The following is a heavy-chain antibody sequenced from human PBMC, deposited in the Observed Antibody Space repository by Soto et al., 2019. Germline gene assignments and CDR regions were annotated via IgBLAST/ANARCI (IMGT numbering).Heavy chain of an antibody. J-gene: IGHJ4*02. Sequence: SETLSLTCTVSGGSISSSSYYWGWIRQPPGKGLEWIGSIYYSGSTYYNPSLKSRVTISVDTSKNQFSLKLSSVTAADTAVYYCARHEVVVAANDYWGQGTLVTVSS. V-gene: IGHV4-39*01. CDR3: ARHEVVVAANDY. CDR1: GGSISSSSYY. D-gene: IGHD2-15*01. CDR2: IYYSGST.